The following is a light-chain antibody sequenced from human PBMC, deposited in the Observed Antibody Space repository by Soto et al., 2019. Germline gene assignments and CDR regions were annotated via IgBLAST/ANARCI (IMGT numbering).Light chain of an antibody. CDR1: QSVSSN. Sequence: EIVMTQSPATLSVSPGERATLSCRASQSVSSNLAWYQQKPGQAPRLLIYGASTRDTGIPARFSGSGSGTEFTLTISSLQSEDFAVYYCQQYNNWPWITFGQGTRLEIK. J-gene: IGKJ5*01. CDR2: GAS. V-gene: IGKV3-15*01. CDR3: QQYNNWPWIT.